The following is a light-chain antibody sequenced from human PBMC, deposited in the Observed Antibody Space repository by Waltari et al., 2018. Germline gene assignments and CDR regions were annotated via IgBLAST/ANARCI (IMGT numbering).Light chain of an antibody. CDR1: QDISNY. Sequence: DIQMTQSPSSLSASVGDRVTITCKASQDISNYLYWYQQKPEKAPKILIYDASNLETRVPSRFSGSGSATDVTVTISSLQPEDIATYYCRQYDKLLRGCTFGPGTKVDIK. V-gene: IGKV1-33*01. CDR2: DAS. J-gene: IGKJ3*01. CDR3: RQYDKLLRGCT.